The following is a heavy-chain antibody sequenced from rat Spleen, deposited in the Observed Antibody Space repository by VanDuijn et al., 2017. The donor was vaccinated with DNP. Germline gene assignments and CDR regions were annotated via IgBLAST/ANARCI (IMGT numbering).Heavy chain of an antibody. CDR1: GFSLTSYN. J-gene: IGHJ2*01. D-gene: IGHD1-1*01. Sequence: QVQLKESGPGLVQPSQTLSLTCTVSGFSLTSYNVHWVRQPTGKGLEWMGVIWTGGSTDYNSALKSRLSISRDTSKSQVFLKMNSLQTEDIATYYCARDYSGPLDYWGQGVMVTVSS. CDR3: ARDYSGPLDY. V-gene: IGHV2-30*01. CDR2: IWTGGST.